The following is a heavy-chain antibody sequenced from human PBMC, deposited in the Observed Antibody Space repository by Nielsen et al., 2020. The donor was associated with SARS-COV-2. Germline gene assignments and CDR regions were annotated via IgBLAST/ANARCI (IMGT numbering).Heavy chain of an antibody. V-gene: IGHV3-74*01. CDR1: GGSMSNYYW. J-gene: IGHJ6*02. D-gene: IGHD2-2*01. CDR3: YLLGPDFGMDV. Sequence: ETLSLTCTVSGGSMSNYYWMHWVRQAPGKGLVWVSRINSDGSSTTYADSVKGRFTISRDNTKSTLYLQMNSLRAEDTAVYYCYLLGPDFGMDVWGQGTTVTVSS. CDR2: INSDGSST.